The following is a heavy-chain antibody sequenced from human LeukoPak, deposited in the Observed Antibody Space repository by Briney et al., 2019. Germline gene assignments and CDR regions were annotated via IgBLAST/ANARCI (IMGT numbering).Heavy chain of an antibody. Sequence: GGSLRLSCAASGFIFSTYGMHWVRQAPGKGLEWVALIWNAGTNTYYADSVKGRFTISRDNSKNTLYLQMNSLRAEDTAVYYCAGDTPPGGDYYFDYWGQGTLVSVPS. D-gene: IGHD3-16*01. CDR3: AGDTPPGGDYYFDY. CDR1: GFIFSTYG. J-gene: IGHJ4*02. V-gene: IGHV3-33*01. CDR2: IWNAGTNT.